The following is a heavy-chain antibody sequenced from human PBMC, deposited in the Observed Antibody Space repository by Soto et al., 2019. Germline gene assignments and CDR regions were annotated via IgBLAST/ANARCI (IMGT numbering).Heavy chain of an antibody. CDR2: IYPGDSDT. V-gene: IGHV5-51*01. D-gene: IGHD1-26*01. Sequence: LGDYLKISCKGSGYSFTSYWIGWVRQMPGKGLEWMGIIYPGDSDTRYSPSFQGQVTISADKSISTAYLQWSSLKASDTAMYYCARHEFLTPNTRGNAIEVWGQGTTLTVCS. CDR1: GYSFTSYW. J-gene: IGHJ6*02. CDR3: ARHEFLTPNTRGNAIEV.